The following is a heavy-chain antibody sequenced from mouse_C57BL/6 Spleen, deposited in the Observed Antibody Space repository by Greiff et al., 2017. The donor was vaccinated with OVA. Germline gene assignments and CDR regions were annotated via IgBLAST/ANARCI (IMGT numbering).Heavy chain of an antibody. J-gene: IGHJ2*01. CDR3: AREGDYYGRSDY. Sequence: DVKLVESGPGLVKPSQSLSLTCSVTGYSITSGYYWNWIRQFPGNKLEWMGYIRYDGSTNYNPSLKNRISITRDTSKNQSYLKLSTVTTEDTATYYCAREGDYYGRSDYWGKGTTLTVSS. CDR1: GYSITSGYY. CDR2: IRYDGST. V-gene: IGHV3-6*01. D-gene: IGHD1-1*01.